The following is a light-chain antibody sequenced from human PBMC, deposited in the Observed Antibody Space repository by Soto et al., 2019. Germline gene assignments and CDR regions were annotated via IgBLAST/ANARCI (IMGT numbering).Light chain of an antibody. CDR3: SSYTSSSTLEGVV. CDR1: SSDDGGYNY. CDR2: DVS. J-gene: IGLJ2*01. Sequence: QSVLTQPASVSGSPGQSIAISCTGTSSDDGGYNYVSWYQQHPGKAPKLMIYDVSNRPSGVSNRFSGSKSGNTASLTISGLQAEDEADYYCSSYTSSSTLEGVVFGGGTKLTVL. V-gene: IGLV2-14*01.